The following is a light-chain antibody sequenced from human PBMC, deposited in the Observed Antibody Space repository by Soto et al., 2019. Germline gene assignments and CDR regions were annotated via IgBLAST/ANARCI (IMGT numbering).Light chain of an antibody. J-gene: IGKJ4*02. CDR2: DAS. V-gene: IGKV3-15*01. Sequence: EIVMTQSPGTLSVSPGDRVTLSCRASQSVNTMLAWYQQKLGQAPRLLITDASTRASGVPARFTGSGSGTEFTLTISSLQSEDFATYYCKQYNIWFPFTFGGGTKVEIK. CDR1: QSVNTM. CDR3: KQYNIWFPFT.